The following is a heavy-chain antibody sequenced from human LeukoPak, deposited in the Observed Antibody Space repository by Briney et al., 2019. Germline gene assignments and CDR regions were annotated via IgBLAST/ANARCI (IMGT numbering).Heavy chain of an antibody. J-gene: IGHJ4*02. CDR2: ISTSGSTI. V-gene: IGHV3-11*04. Sequence: GGSLRFSCAASGFTFSDYYMTWIRQAPGKGLEWVSYISTSGSTIYADSVKGRFTISRDNAKNSLFLQMNSLRAEDTAVYYCADPPVGYWGQGTLVTVSS. CDR1: GFTFSDYY. D-gene: IGHD2-2*01. CDR3: ADPPVGY.